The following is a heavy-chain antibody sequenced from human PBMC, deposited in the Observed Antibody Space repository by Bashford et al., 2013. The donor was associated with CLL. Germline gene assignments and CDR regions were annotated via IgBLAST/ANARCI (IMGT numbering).Heavy chain of an antibody. CDR2: IYYNGNT. CDR1: GGSMSNDHYY. V-gene: IGHV4-39*01. CDR3: GRHTSTASVESRGYFDS. D-gene: IGHD5-18*01. J-gene: IGHJ4*02. Sequence: SETLSLTCTLSGGSMSNDHYYWAWIRQPPGKGLEWIGSIYYNGNTYYNPSLKSRVTISVDTSKRQFSLKVTSVTAADTAVYYCGRHTSTASVESRGYFDSWGQGTLVTVSS.